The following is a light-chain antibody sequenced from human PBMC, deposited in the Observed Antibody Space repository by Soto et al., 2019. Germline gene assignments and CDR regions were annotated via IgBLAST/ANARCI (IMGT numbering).Light chain of an antibody. CDR3: SSYGGSHYV. CDR2: EVS. V-gene: IGLV2-8*01. J-gene: IGLJ1*01. Sequence: QSVLTQPPSAAGSPGQSVTISCTGTSNDFGGYNYVSWYQQQPGKAPKLIIVEVSERPSGVPDRFSGSKSGSTASLTVSGLQAEAEADYYSSSYGGSHYVFGTGTKPPS. CDR1: SNDFGGYNY.